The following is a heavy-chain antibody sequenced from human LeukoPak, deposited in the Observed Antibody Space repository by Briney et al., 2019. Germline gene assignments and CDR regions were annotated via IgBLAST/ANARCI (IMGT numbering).Heavy chain of an antibody. CDR1: GGSFSGYY. J-gene: IGHJ4*02. Sequence: SETLSLTCAVYGGSFSGYYWSWIRQPPGKGLEWIGEINHSGSTNYNPSLKSRVTISVDTSKNQFSLKLSSVTAADTAVYYCARAKWLASYFDYWGQGTLVTVSS. CDR2: INHSGST. CDR3: ARAKWLASYFDY. D-gene: IGHD6-19*01. V-gene: IGHV4-34*01.